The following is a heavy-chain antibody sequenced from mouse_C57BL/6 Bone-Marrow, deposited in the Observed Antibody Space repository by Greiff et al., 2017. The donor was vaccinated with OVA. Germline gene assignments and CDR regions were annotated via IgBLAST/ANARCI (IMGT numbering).Heavy chain of an antibody. V-gene: IGHV2-6-1*01. Sequence: QVQLKESGPGLVAPSQSLSITCTVSGFSLTSYGVHWVRQPPGKGLEWLVVIWSDGSTTYNSALKSRLSISKDNSKSQVFLKMNSLQTDDTAMYYCARHTTTVVADYAMDYWGQGTSVTVSS. CDR3: ARHTTTVVADYAMDY. CDR2: IWSDGST. J-gene: IGHJ4*01. D-gene: IGHD1-1*01. CDR1: GFSLTSYG.